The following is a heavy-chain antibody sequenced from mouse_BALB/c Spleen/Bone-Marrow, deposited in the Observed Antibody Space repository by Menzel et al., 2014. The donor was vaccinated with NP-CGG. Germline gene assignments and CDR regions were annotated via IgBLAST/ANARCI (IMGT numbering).Heavy chain of an antibody. V-gene: IGHV3-8*02. Sequence: EVKLVESGPSLVKPSQTLSLTCSVTGDSITSGYWNWIRKFPGNKLEYMGHISYSGSTYYNPSLKSRISITRDTSKNQYYLQLNSVTTEDTATYYCARSRDYYGNSLDYWGQGTTLTVSS. J-gene: IGHJ2*01. CDR1: GDSITSGY. CDR2: ISYSGST. CDR3: ARSRDYYGNSLDY. D-gene: IGHD2-1*01.